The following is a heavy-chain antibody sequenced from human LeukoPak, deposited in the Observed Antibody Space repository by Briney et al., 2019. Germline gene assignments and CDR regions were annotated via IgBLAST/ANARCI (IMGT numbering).Heavy chain of an antibody. J-gene: IGHJ4*02. CDR1: GYTLPELS. V-gene: IGHV1-24*01. CDR3: ATVSGGTGDIRIAVAGRDLYYFDY. D-gene: IGHD6-19*01. CDR2: FDPEDGET. Sequence: ASVKVSCKVSGYTLPELSMHWVRQAPGKGLEWMGGFDPEDGETIYAQKFQGRVTMTEDTSTDTAYMELSSLRSEDTAVYYCATVSGGTGDIRIAVAGRDLYYFDYWGQGTLVTVSS.